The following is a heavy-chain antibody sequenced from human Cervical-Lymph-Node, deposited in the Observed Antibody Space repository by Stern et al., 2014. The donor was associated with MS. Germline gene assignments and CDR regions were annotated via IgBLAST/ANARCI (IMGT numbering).Heavy chain of an antibody. J-gene: IGHJ4*02. V-gene: IGHV3-15*01. CDR1: GFPFSPAW. CDR3: TTEEGFSGYSDY. Sequence: EVQLVESGGGLVKPGGSLTLSCVVSGFPFSPAWVTWVRQAPGKGLEWVGRITSKSEGETVDYAAAVKGRFTISRDDSKNTLYLQMNSLKSDDTAVYYCTTEEGFSGYSDYWGQGTLVIVSS. D-gene: IGHD3-22*01. CDR2: ITSKSEGETV.